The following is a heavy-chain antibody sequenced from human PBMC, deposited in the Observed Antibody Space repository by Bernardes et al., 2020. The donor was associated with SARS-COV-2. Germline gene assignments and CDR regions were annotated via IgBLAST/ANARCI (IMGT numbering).Heavy chain of an antibody. V-gene: IGHV3-23*01. J-gene: IGHJ4*02. D-gene: IGHD4-17*01. CDR1: GFTFSTYA. CDR3: AKERNYGDYTTVLDY. CDR2: IRGGGGRT. Sequence: GGSLRLSCAASGFTFSTYAMGWVRQAPGKGLAWVSAIRGGGGRTYYADSVKGRFTISRDDSKNMLYLQVNSLRAEDTAIYYCAKERNYGDYTTVLDYWGQGILVTVSS.